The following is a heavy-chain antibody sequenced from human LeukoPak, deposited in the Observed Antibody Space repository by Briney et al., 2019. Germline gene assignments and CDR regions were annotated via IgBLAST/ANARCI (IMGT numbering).Heavy chain of an antibody. D-gene: IGHD3-10*01. CDR3: ARGHYYGSGSL. V-gene: IGHV4-39*01. Sequence: PSETLSLTCTVSGGSISSSSYYWGWIRQPPGKGLEWIGSIYYSGSTYYNPSLESRVTISVDTSKNQFSLKLSSVTAADTAVYYCARGHYYGSGSLWGQGTMVTVSS. CDR1: GGSISSSSYY. J-gene: IGHJ3*01. CDR2: IYYSGST.